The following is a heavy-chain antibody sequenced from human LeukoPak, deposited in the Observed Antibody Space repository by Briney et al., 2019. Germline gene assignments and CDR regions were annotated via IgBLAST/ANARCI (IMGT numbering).Heavy chain of an antibody. V-gene: IGHV4-59*01. CDR3: ARDHWLFSSKTWYYYGMDV. CDR1: GGSISPYY. D-gene: IGHD3-9*01. CDR2: IDSSGSA. Sequence: SETLSLTCVVSGGSISPYYWSWLRQSPGKGLEWIGYIDSSGSASYNPSLKSRVTIFVDTSKNVFSLILTSVSASDTAIYYCARDHWLFSSKTWYYYGMDVWGQGTTVTVSS. J-gene: IGHJ6*02.